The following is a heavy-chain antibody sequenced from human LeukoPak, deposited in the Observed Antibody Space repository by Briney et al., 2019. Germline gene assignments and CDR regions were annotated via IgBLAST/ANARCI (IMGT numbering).Heavy chain of an antibody. Sequence: SETLSLTCAVYGGSFSGYYWSWIRQPPGKGLEWIGEINHSGSTNYNPSLKSRVTISVDTSKNQFSLKLISVTAADTAVYYCARVDSYYDFWSGYVAQAFDIWGQGTMVTVSS. CDR3: ARVDSYYDFWSGYVAQAFDI. CDR2: INHSGST. J-gene: IGHJ3*02. CDR1: GGSFSGYY. V-gene: IGHV4-34*01. D-gene: IGHD3-3*01.